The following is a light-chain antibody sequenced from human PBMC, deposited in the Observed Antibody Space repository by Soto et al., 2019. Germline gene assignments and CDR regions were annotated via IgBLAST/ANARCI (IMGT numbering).Light chain of an antibody. CDR1: QGISSY. V-gene: IGKV1-9*01. CDR3: QQLNTYPIT. CDR2: GAS. J-gene: IGKJ5*01. Sequence: IQLTQSPSSLSASVGDRVTITCRASQGISSYLAWYQQKPGKAPKLLIYGASTLEGGVQFRFSGSGSGTDFTLTISSLQPEDFATYYCQQLNTYPITFGQGTRLEIK.